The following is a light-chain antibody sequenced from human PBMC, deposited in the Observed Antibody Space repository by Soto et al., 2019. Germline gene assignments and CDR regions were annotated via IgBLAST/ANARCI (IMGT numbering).Light chain of an antibody. CDR2: GVS. CDR1: QRVSSSS. J-gene: IGKJ1*01. CDR3: LQYSISSS. Sequence: EIVLTQSPATLSLSPGERATLSCRASQRVSSSSLAWYQHKPGQSPRLLIFGVSSRATDIPDIFSGSGSGTDFTLTSSRLEPEDIAAYSCLQYSISSSVGQETKMAVK. V-gene: IGKV3-20*01.